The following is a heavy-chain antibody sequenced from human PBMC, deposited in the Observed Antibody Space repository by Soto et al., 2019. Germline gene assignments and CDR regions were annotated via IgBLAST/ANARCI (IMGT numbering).Heavy chain of an antibody. CDR2: FHYSGRT. Sequence: SETLSLTCSVSGGSISSGPYSWGWIRQPPGKGLEWIGTFHYSGRTYYSPSLESRVTISVDTSKNQFSLRVSSVTAADTAVFYCARLAGYCSGTSCYGYYGMDVWGQGTTVTVSS. CDR1: GGSISSGPYS. CDR3: ARLAGYCSGTSCYGYYGMDV. V-gene: IGHV4-39*01. D-gene: IGHD2-2*01. J-gene: IGHJ6*02.